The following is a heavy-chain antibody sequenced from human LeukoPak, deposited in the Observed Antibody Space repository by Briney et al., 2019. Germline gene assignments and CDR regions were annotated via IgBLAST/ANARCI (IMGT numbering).Heavy chain of an antibody. D-gene: IGHD3-10*01. CDR1: GGSISSSSYY. J-gene: IGHJ6*03. Sequence: SETLSLTCTVSGGSISSSSYYWGWIRQPPGKGLEWIGEINHSGSTNYNPSLKSRVTISVDTSKNQFSLKLSSVTAADTAVYYCARDGSGSYYVPTDFYYYYYYMDVWGKGTTVTVSS. CDR2: INHSGST. CDR3: ARDGSGSYYVPTDFYYYYYYMDV. V-gene: IGHV4-39*07.